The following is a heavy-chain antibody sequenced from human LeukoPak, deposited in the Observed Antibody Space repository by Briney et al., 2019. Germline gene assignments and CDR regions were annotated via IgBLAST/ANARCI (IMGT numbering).Heavy chain of an antibody. CDR3: AKDPYRVVVATGNYLDP. CDR2: ISYDGSNI. Sequence: GGSLRLSCAASGFAFSYYGMHWVRHAPGKGLEWVAVISYDGSNIHYGDSVKGRFTISRDNSKNTVYLQMNSLRAEDTAIYYCAKDPYRVVVATGNYLDPWGQGTLVTVSS. J-gene: IGHJ5*02. CDR1: GFAFSYYG. D-gene: IGHD2-15*01. V-gene: IGHV3-30*18.